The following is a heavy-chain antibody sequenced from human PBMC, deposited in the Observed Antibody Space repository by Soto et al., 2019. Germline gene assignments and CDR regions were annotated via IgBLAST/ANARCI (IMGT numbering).Heavy chain of an antibody. J-gene: IGHJ6*02. CDR1: GFTFSSYG. D-gene: IGHD6-19*01. Sequence: XGSLRLSCSASGFTFSSYGMHWVRQAPGKGLEWVAVIWYDGSNKYYADSVKGRFTISRDNSKNTLYLQMNSLRAEDTAVYYCARALEIAVAGTYGMDVWGHGTTVTVSS. V-gene: IGHV3-33*01. CDR2: IWYDGSNK. CDR3: ARALEIAVAGTYGMDV.